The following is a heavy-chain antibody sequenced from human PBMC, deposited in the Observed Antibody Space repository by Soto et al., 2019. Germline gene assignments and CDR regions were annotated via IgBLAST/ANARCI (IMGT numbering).Heavy chain of an antibody. CDR1: GFTFSDFG. V-gene: IGHV3-30*18. D-gene: IGHD3-10*01. CDR2: ISYDGILK. Sequence: LRLSCAASGFTFSDFGMHWVRQAPGKGLEWVAIISYDGILKYYADSVKGRFTISRDTSKGAVYLQMNSLTPEDTAVYYCAKDFKVSGGHYGSLNYYYGMDVWGQGPTVTVSS. CDR3: AKDFKVSGGHYGSLNYYYGMDV. J-gene: IGHJ6*02.